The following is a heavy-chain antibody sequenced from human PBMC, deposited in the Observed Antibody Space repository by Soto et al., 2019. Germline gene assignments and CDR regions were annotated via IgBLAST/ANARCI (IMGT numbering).Heavy chain of an antibody. J-gene: IGHJ4*02. CDR2: ISTSSYT. CDR3: ASSDYGDYVSFDY. CDR1: GFTFSRYS. Sequence: EVQLVESGGGLVKPGGSLRLSCAASGFTFSRYSMNWVRQAPGKGLEWVSSISTSSYTYYADSVKGRFTICRDNAKNSLYLQMNSMRAEDTAVYYCASSDYGDYVSFDYWGQGTLVTVSS. V-gene: IGHV3-21*01. D-gene: IGHD4-17*01.